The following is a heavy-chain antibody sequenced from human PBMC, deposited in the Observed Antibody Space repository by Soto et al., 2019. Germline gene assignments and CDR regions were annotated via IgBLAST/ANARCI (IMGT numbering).Heavy chain of an antibody. V-gene: IGHV4-4*07. CDR3: AGESGENWSYEAY. D-gene: IGHD1-7*01. CDR2: IYATGKN. CDR1: GASITDYS. Sequence: PSETLSLTCSVSGASITDYSWNWIRQSAGKGLEWIGRIYATGKNQVNPSLQSRVTMSLDTSKNQFSLKLASVTAADTAVYYCAGESGENWSYEAYWGQGTLVTVSS. J-gene: IGHJ4*02.